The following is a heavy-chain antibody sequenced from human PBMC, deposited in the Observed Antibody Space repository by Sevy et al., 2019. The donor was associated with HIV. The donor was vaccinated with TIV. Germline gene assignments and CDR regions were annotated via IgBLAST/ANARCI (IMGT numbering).Heavy chain of an antibody. CDR3: TRYCSSSSCERTNWVDAFDI. V-gene: IGHV3-49*04. CDR1: GFTFGDYA. CDR2: IRSKAYGGSR. D-gene: IGHD2-2*01. Sequence: GSLRLSCTASGFTFGDYAMTWVRQAPGKGLEWVGFIRSKAYGGSRESAASVKGRFTISRDDSKSIAYLQMNSLKTEDTAVYYCTRYCSSSSCERTNWVDAFDIWGQGTMVTVSS. J-gene: IGHJ3*02.